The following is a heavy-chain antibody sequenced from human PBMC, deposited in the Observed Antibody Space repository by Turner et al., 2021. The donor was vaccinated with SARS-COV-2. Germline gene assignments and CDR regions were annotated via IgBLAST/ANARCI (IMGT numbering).Heavy chain of an antibody. CDR3: ARVKSTVTTYYDYYMDV. Sequence: QLQLLESGPGVVKPSETLSPTCSVSGGSIRSSHYYWGWIRQPSGKVPEWIWSGYDRGNTYYNPSLVSRVTISVDTSNKQFSLKLNSVTAADTAVYYCARVKSTVTTYYDYYMDVWGKGTTVTVSS. CDR1: GGSIRSSHYY. J-gene: IGHJ6*03. D-gene: IGHD4-4*01. V-gene: IGHV4-39*01. CDR2: GYDRGNT.